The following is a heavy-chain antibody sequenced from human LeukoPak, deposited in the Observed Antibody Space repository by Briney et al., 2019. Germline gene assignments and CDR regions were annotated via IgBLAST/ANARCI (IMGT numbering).Heavy chain of an antibody. J-gene: IGHJ4*02. CDR1: GFTFSYYP. D-gene: IGHD3/OR15-3a*01. CDR3: AREPGTDYRKYYFDY. CDR2: IYSGGTT. V-gene: IGHV3-53*01. Sequence: GGSLRLSCVASGFTFSYYPLSWVRQAPGMGLEWVSVIYSGGTTYYADSVKGRFTISRDNSKNMLYLQMNSLRAEDTAVYYCAREPGTDYRKYYFDYWGQGTLVTVSS.